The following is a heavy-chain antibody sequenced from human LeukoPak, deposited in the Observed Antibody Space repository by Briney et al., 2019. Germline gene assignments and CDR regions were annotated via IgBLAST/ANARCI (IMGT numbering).Heavy chain of an antibody. CDR3: ARETEAQDGYNLGDAFDI. J-gene: IGHJ3*02. CDR2: IWYDGSNK. D-gene: IGHD5-24*01. Sequence: GGSLRLSCAASGFTFSSYGMHWVRQAPGKGLEWVAVIWYDGSNKYYADSVKGRFTISRDNSKNTLYLQMNSLRAEDTAVYYCARETEAQDGYNLGDAFDIWGQGTMVTVSS. V-gene: IGHV3-33*08. CDR1: GFTFSSYG.